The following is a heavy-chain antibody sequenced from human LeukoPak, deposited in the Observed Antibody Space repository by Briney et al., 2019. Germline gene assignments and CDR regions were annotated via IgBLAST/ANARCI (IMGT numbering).Heavy chain of an antibody. Sequence: PSETLSLTCAVYGGSFSGYNWSWIRQPPGKGLEWIGEINHSGSTNYNPSLKSRVTISVDTSKNQFSLTAADTAVYYCARGIGIAAAGHFDYWGQGTLVTVSS. D-gene: IGHD6-13*01. CDR3: ARGIGIAAAGHFDY. CDR1: GGSFSGYN. CDR2: INHSGST. V-gene: IGHV4-34*01. J-gene: IGHJ4*02.